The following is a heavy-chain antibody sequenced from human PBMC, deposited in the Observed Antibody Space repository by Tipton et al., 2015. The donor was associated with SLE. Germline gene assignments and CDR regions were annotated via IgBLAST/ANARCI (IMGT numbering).Heavy chain of an antibody. Sequence: SLRLSCAASGFTFSSYGMHWVRKAPGKGLEWVAFIRYDGSNKYYADSVKGRFTISRDNSKNTLYLQMNSLRAEDTAVYYCAKGDESSWSGWYFDLWGRGTLVTVSS. CDR3: AKGDESSWSGWYFDL. D-gene: IGHD6-13*01. V-gene: IGHV3-30*02. CDR1: GFTFSSYG. J-gene: IGHJ2*01. CDR2: IRYDGSNK.